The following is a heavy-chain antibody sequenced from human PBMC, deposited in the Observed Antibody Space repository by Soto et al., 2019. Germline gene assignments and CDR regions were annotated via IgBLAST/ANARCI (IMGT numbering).Heavy chain of an antibody. J-gene: IGHJ3*01. D-gene: IGHD2-21*02. CDR1: GFTLSNYW. CDR2: IHSDGSST. V-gene: IGHV3-74*01. Sequence: GSLRLSCAASGFTLSNYWMSWVRRAPGKGLLWVSRIHSDGSSTTYADSVKGRFTISRDNAKNTVSLQMNSLRVEDTGVYFCARGDRGAFDLWGQGTMVTVSS. CDR3: ARGDRGAFDL.